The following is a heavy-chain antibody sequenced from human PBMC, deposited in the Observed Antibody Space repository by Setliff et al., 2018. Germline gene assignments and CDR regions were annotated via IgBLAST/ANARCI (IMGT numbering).Heavy chain of an antibody. CDR2: INTGGGSA. CDR3: ARIGPSNWGIRGYNWLDP. J-gene: IGHJ5*02. D-gene: IGHD6-13*01. V-gene: IGHV1-46*01. CDR1: GYTFTSYY. Sequence: ASVKVSCKASGYTFTSYYMYWVRQAPGQGFEWMGTINTGGGSASIVDQFQGRVTMTRDPSTSAVYMEFSSLKPEDTAMYYCARIGPSNWGIRGYNWLDPWGQGTLVTVSS.